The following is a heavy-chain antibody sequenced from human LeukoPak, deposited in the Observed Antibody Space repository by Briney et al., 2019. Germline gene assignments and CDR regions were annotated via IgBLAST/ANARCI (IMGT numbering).Heavy chain of an antibody. CDR2: INHSGNT. CDR3: ARPAIFGVVSDY. J-gene: IGHJ4*02. Sequence: SETLSLTCAVYGGSFSGYYWSWLRQPPGKGLEWIGEINHSGNTNYNPSLKSRDTISVDTSKNQFSLKLSSVPAAHTAVYSCARPAIFGVVSDYWAQRTLVNVPS. D-gene: IGHD3-3*01. V-gene: IGHV4-34*01. CDR1: GGSFSGYY.